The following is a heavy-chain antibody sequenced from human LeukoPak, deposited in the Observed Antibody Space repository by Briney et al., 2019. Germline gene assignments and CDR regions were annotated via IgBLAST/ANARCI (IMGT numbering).Heavy chain of an antibody. CDR3: ARVGRSGQLAGGDYYYYMDV. CDR1: GFTFSSYE. V-gene: IGHV3-23*01. CDR2: ISGSGGST. Sequence: GGSLRLSCAASGFTFSSYEMNWVRQAPGKGLEWVSAISGSGGSTYYADSVKGRFTISRDNSKNTLYLQMNSLRVEDTAVYYCARVGRSGQLAGGDYYYYMDVWGKGTTVTVSS. D-gene: IGHD6-13*01. J-gene: IGHJ6*03.